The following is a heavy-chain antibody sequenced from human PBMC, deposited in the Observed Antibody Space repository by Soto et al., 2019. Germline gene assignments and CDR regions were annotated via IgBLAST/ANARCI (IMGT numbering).Heavy chain of an antibody. CDR2: LFYSGGT. CDR3: ARRGGGDYLFDS. V-gene: IGHV4-39*07. Sequence: QLQLQESGPGLVKPSETLSLTCSVSGDSISTSNYYWGWIRQPPGKGLEWIGHLFYSGGTYYNPSLKSRVSISVETSKNEFSLKLTSITAADTAIYFCARRGGGDYLFDSWGQGILVTVSS. CDR1: GDSISTSNYY. J-gene: IGHJ4*02. D-gene: IGHD4-17*01.